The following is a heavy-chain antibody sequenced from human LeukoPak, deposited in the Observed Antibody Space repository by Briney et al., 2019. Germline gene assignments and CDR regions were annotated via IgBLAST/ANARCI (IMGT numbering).Heavy chain of an antibody. CDR2: ISSTSTTI. Sequence: GGSLRLSCAASGFTFTTYSMHWVRQAPGKGREWVSYISSTSTTIYYADSVKGRFTISRDNANKSLYLQMNRLRAEDTAVYYCARREDNWFDPWGQGTLVTVST. CDR1: GFTFTTYS. J-gene: IGHJ5*02. D-gene: IGHD1-26*01. V-gene: IGHV3-48*01. CDR3: ARREDNWFDP.